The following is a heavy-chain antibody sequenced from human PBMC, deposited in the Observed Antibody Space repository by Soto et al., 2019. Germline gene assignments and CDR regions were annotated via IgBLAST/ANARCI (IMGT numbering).Heavy chain of an antibody. CDR2: IVVGSGNT. Sequence: ASVKVSCKASGFTFTSSAMQWVRQARGQRLEWIGWIVVGSGNTNYAQKFQERVTITRDMSTSTAYMELSSLRSEDMAVYYCAADGNPAFGAAAGHYYYYGMDVWG. J-gene: IGHJ6*02. D-gene: IGHD6-13*01. V-gene: IGHV1-58*02. CDR3: AADGNPAFGAAAGHYYYYGMDV. CDR1: GFTFTSSA.